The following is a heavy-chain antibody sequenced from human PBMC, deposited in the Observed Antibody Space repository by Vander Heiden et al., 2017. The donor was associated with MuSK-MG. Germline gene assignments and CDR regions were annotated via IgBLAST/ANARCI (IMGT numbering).Heavy chain of an antibody. CDR1: GGSITTTAYY. Sequence: QLQLQESGPGLVEPSEPLSLTCPVSGGSITTTAYYWGWIRQPPGKELEWIGSIYYSGNTDYNAPLKSRVTMSVDTSKNQFSLILRSVTAADTAVYYCARVTRYSSGFDAFDIWGQGTLVTVSA. D-gene: IGHD6-25*01. J-gene: IGHJ3*02. V-gene: IGHV4-39*07. CDR3: ARVTRYSSGFDAFDI. CDR2: IYYSGNT.